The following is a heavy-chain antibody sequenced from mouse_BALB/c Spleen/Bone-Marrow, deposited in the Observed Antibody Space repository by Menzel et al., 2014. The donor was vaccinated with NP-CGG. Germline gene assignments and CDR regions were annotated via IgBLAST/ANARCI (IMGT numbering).Heavy chain of an antibody. CDR3: ARVTTATPFDY. V-gene: IGHV8-12*01. CDR1: GFSLSTSGMG. D-gene: IGHD1-2*01. CDR2: IYWDDDK. Sequence: QVTLKVSGPGILQPSQTLILPCSFSGFSLSTSGMGVSWIRQPSGKGLEWLAHIYWDDDKRYNPSLKSRLTISKDTSRNQVFLKITSVDTADTATYYCARVTTATPFDYWGQGTTLTVSS. J-gene: IGHJ2*01.